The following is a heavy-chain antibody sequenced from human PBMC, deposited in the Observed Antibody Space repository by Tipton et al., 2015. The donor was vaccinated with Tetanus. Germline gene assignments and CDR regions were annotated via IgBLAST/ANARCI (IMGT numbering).Heavy chain of an antibody. J-gene: IGHJ4*02. CDR1: GGSISSHH. Sequence: TLSLNCTVSGGSISSHHWSWIRQAPGKGLEWIGYLSYIGTTNYNPSLESRLTISADTAKNQFSLKLNSVTASDTAVYYCAQGKSNQGMLSWGQGTLVTVSS. CDR3: AQGKSNQGMLS. CDR2: LSYIGTT. D-gene: IGHD3-16*02. V-gene: IGHV4-59*08.